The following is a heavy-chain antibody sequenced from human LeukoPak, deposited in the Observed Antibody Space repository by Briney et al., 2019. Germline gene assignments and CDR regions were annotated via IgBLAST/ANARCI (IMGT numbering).Heavy chain of an antibody. V-gene: IGHV4-4*09. Sequence: SETLSLTCTVSGVSMSAYQWSWVRQSPEKGLEWIRCINTKGETSYNPSLKSRVTTSVDTSKGQFSLRLTSVTAADTAVYYCATSNDAKIAPFDHWGQGAPVTVSS. CDR1: GVSMSAYQ. CDR2: INTKGET. CDR3: ATSNDAKIAPFDH. J-gene: IGHJ4*02. D-gene: IGHD2-21*01.